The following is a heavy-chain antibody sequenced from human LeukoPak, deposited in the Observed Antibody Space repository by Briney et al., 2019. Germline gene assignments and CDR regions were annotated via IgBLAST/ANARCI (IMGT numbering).Heavy chain of an antibody. D-gene: IGHD1-14*01. Sequence: SGGSLRLSCAASGFIFSNYAMHWVRQAPGKGLEWVAVISYDGSNKYYADSVKGRFTISRDNSKNTLYLQMNSLRAEDTAVYYCAREGDAGAYFDYWGQGTLVTVSP. CDR2: ISYDGSNK. CDR1: GFIFSNYA. CDR3: AREGDAGAYFDY. J-gene: IGHJ4*02. V-gene: IGHV3-30-3*01.